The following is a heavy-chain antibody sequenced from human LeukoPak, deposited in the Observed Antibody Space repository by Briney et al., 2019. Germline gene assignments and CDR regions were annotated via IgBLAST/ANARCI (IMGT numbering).Heavy chain of an antibody. D-gene: IGHD4-23*01. V-gene: IGHV3-23*01. Sequence: GASLRLSCAASVFTFSSYAMSWVRQAPGKGLEWVSAISGSGGSTYYADSVKGRFTNHRDSPKNTLYLQMNSLRAEDTAVYYCAKGIVRVGWKRYYYYGMDVWGQGTTVTVSS. CDR1: VFTFSSYA. CDR3: AKGIVRVGWKRYYYYGMDV. CDR2: ISGSGGST. J-gene: IGHJ6*02.